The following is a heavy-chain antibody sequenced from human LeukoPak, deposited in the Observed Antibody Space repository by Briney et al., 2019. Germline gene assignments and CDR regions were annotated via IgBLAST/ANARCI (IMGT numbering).Heavy chain of an antibody. CDR3: ASSPRLTTSWFLFDS. CDR2: VYYSGST. Sequence: KTSETLSLTCSVSGDSFSNYYWTWIRQPPGKGLEWIGYVYYSGSTNYHTSLKTRLHLSVDTSKNRFSLMLSSVTAADTAVYYCASSPRLTTSWFLFDSWGHGTLVTVSS. D-gene: IGHD2-2*01. CDR1: GDSFSNYY. V-gene: IGHV4-59*08. J-gene: IGHJ5*01.